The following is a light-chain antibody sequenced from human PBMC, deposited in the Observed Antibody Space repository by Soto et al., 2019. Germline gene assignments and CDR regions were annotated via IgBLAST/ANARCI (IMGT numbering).Light chain of an antibody. CDR2: GAS. J-gene: IGKJ1*01. CDR3: QQYNSYST. V-gene: IGKV3-20*01. Sequence: EIVLTQSPGTLSLSPGERATLSCRASQSVSSTYLAWYQQKPGQAPRLLIYGASNRATGIPDRFSGSGSGTDFTLTISSLQPDDFATYYCQQYNSYSTFGQGTKVDIK. CDR1: QSVSSTY.